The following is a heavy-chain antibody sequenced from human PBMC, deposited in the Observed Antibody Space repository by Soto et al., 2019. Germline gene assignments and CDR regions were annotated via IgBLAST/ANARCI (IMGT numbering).Heavy chain of an antibody. J-gene: IGHJ1*01. CDR2: ISGSGGST. CDR3: AKVSRGIGGAPAALN. CDR1: GHTFHNYV. D-gene: IGHD2-2*01. V-gene: IGHV3-23*01. Sequence: EVQMLESGGGLEQPGGSLRLSCVGSGHTFHNYVMTGVRQGPRKGVAWVSGISGSGGSTDYADSVRCRCTISRDDSKNTLYLQMNSRRAEDTAVYYCAKVSRGIGGAPAALNWGQGTLVTVSS.